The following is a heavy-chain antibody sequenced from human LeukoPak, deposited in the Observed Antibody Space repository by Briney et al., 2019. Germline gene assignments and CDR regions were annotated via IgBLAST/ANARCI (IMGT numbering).Heavy chain of an antibody. Sequence: SETLSLTCTVSSGSISSSSYYWGWIRQPPGKGLEWIGNVYYSGSTYYNPSLKSRVTISVDTSKNQFSLKLSSVTAADTAVYYCAVTIVVVPAASTYYFDYWGQGTLVTVSS. J-gene: IGHJ4*02. CDR2: VYYSGST. CDR1: SGSISSSSYY. CDR3: AVTIVVVPAASTYYFDY. D-gene: IGHD2-2*01. V-gene: IGHV4-39*07.